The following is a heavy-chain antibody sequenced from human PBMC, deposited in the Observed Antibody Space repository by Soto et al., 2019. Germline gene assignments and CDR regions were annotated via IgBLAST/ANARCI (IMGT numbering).Heavy chain of an antibody. Sequence: GGSLRLSCAASGFIFRDYAMYWVRQAPGKGLEWVSVISGSDGTTFYADSVRGRVTSSRGNSRNMVYLQMISLRAEDTAVYYCAKVIGGSESYWGGSQYYYALDVWGQGTTVTVSS. CDR3: AKVIGGSESYWGGSQYYYALDV. CDR2: ISGSDGTT. D-gene: IGHD3-10*01. V-gene: IGHV3-23*01. J-gene: IGHJ6*02. CDR1: GFIFRDYA.